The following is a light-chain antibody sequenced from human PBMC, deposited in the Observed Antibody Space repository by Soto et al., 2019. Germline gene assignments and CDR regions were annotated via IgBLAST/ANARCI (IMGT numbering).Light chain of an antibody. Sequence: DIQMTQSPSILSESVGARVTITCRASQSIDTWLAWHQQKQAKAPKLVISKASNLESGVASMFSGSVSGTEFTLTISSLQPDDFATYYCQQYNSYRAFGPGTKGEIK. CDR2: KAS. J-gene: IGKJ1*01. V-gene: IGKV1-5*03. CDR1: QSIDTW. CDR3: QQYNSYRA.